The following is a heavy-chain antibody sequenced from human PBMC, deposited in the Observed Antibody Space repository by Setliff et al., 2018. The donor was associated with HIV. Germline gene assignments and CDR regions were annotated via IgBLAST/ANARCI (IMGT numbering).Heavy chain of an antibody. J-gene: IGHJ6*03. Sequence: SETLSLTCTVSGASINSGNYYWSWIRQHPGKGMEWIVYIHYSGSTRYNPSLKSRVTISIDTSKKQFSLTMTSVTAADTAIYYCARSGLARSYYSNYMDVWGRGTAVTVSS. CDR2: IHYSGST. V-gene: IGHV4-31*03. D-gene: IGHD3-16*01. CDR3: ARSGLARSYYSNYMDV. CDR1: GASINSGNYY.